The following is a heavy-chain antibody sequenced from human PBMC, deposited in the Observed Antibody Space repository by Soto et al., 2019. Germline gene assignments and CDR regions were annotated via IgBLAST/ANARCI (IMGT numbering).Heavy chain of an antibody. V-gene: IGHV1-18*01. D-gene: IGHD3-22*01. J-gene: IGHJ3*02. CDR2: ISAYNGNT. Sequence: GASVKVSCKASGYTFTSYGISWVRQAPGQGLEWMGWISAYNGNTNYAQKLQGRVTMTTDTSTSTAYMELRSLRSDDTAVYYRARDIFWFRQSYYDIPDAFDIWGQGTMVTVSS. CDR1: GYTFTSYG. CDR3: ARDIFWFRQSYYDIPDAFDI.